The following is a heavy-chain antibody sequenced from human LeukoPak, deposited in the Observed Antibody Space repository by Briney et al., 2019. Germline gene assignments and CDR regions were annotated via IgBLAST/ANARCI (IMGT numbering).Heavy chain of an antibody. Sequence: PGGSLRLSCAASRFTFSTYAMSWVRQAPGKGLEWVSAISGSGGRTYYADSVKGRFTISRDNSKNTLFMQMNSLRAEDTAVYYCAKPIVAAGISEWGQGTLVTVSS. V-gene: IGHV3-23*01. J-gene: IGHJ4*02. CDR3: AKPIVAAGISE. D-gene: IGHD6-13*01. CDR2: ISGSGGRT. CDR1: RFTFSTYA.